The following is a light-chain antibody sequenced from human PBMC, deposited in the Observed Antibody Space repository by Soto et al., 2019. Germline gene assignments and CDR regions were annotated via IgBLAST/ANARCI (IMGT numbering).Light chain of an antibody. V-gene: IGKV4-1*01. CDR2: GAS. CDR3: QQYSSIPFT. CDR1: QSVLYSANNKNY. J-gene: IGKJ3*01. Sequence: DIVMTQSPDSLAVSLGERATINCKSSQSVLYSANNKNYLGWYQQKPGQSPKLLIYGASSRESGVPDRFSGSGSGTDFTLTITSLQAEDVAVYYCQQYSSIPFTFGPGTKVDI.